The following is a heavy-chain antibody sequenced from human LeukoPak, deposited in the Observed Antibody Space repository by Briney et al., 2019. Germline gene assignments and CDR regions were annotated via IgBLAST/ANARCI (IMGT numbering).Heavy chain of an antibody. Sequence: GASLRLSCAASGFTVSSNYMSWVHQAPGKGLEWGSVIYSGGSTYYADSVKGRFTISRDNSKNTLYLQMTSLRADDTAVYYCARDGVTMIHHWGQGTLVTVSS. D-gene: IGHD3-22*01. CDR1: GFTVSSNY. CDR2: IYSGGST. J-gene: IGHJ5*02. V-gene: IGHV3-66*01. CDR3: ARDGVTMIHH.